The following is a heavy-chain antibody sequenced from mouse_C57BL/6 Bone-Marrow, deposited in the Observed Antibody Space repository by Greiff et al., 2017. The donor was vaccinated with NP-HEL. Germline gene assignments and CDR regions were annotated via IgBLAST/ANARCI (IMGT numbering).Heavy chain of an antibody. CDR3: ASGANWEDY. CDR2: IDPSDSYT. J-gene: IGHJ2*01. CDR1: GYTFTSYW. D-gene: IGHD4-1*01. Sequence: VKLQQPGAELVMPGASVKLSCKASGYTFTSYWMHWVKQRPGQGLEWIGEIDPSDSYTNYNQKFKGKSTLTVDKSSSTAYMQLSSLTSEDSAVYYCASGANWEDYWGQGTTLTVSS. V-gene: IGHV1-69*01.